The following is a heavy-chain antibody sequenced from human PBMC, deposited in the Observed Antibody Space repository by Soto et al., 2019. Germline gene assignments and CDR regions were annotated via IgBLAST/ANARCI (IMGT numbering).Heavy chain of an antibody. CDR3: ASEPPGYDYGMDV. CDR1: GFTFSSYW. V-gene: IGHV3-74*01. J-gene: IGHJ6*02. Sequence: EVQLVESGGGLVQPGGSLRLSCAGSGFTFSSYWMHWVRQAPGKGLVWVSRINSDGSRTSYAESVKGRFTISRDNAKNTLYLKMNILRVEDTAVYYCASEPPGYDYGMDVWGQGTTVTVSS. CDR2: INSDGSRT.